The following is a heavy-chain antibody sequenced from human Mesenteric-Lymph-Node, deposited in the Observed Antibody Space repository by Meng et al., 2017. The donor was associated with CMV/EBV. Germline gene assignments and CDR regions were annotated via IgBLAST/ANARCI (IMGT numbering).Heavy chain of an antibody. CDR3: AKDRDIGVAGPGVLDY. CDR2: ISGSGSNT. D-gene: IGHD6-19*01. Sequence: GESLKISCAASGLTFSSYAMSWVRQAPGKGLEWVSAISGSGSNTYYADSVKGRFSVSRDNSKNTLYLHMNRLRVEDTAVYYCAKDRDIGVAGPGVLDYWGQGTLVTVSS. V-gene: IGHV3-23*01. CDR1: GLTFSSYA. J-gene: IGHJ4*02.